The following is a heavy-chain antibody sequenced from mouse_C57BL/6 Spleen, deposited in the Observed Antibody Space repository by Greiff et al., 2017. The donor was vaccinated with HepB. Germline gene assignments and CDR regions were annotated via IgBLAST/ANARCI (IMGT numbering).Heavy chain of an antibody. CDR1: GYTFTSYW. CDR3: ASPYYGSSPAWFAY. J-gene: IGHJ3*01. CDR2: IHPNSGST. V-gene: IGHV1-64*01. D-gene: IGHD1-1*01. Sequence: QVQLQQPGAELVKPGASVKLSCKASGYTFTSYWMHWVKQRPGQGLEWIGMIHPNSGSTNYNEKFKSKATLTVDKSSSTAYMQLSSLTSEDSAVYYWASPYYGSSPAWFAYWGQGNLVTVSA.